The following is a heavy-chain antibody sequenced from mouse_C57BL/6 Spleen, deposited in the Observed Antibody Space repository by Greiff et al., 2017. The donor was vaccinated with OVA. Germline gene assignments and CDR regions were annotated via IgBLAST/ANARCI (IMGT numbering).Heavy chain of an antibody. CDR3: TRDYSSMDY. Sequence: DVKLVESGAGLVKPGGSLKLSCAASGFTFSSYAMSWVRQTPEKRLEWVAYISSGGDYIYYADTVKGRFTISRDNARNTLYLQMSSLKSEDTAMYYCTRDYSSMDYWGQGTSVTVSS. CDR1: GFTFSSYA. D-gene: IGHD2-5*01. CDR2: ISSGGDYI. J-gene: IGHJ4*01. V-gene: IGHV5-9-1*02.